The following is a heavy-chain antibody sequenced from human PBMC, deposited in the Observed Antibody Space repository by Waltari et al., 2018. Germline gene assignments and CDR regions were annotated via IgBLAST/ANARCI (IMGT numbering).Heavy chain of an antibody. J-gene: IGHJ4*02. CDR1: GFTFSDYA. V-gene: IGHV3-23*01. CDR3: AKGFREIDY. CDR2: LRGSGATT. Sequence: EMQLLESGGGLVQPGGSLRLSCAASGFTFSDYAMLWVRKAPGKGLEWVSGLRGSGATTWYADSVKGRFTISRDNSKNTMYLQMNSLRVEDTAVYYCAKGFREIDYWGQGALVTVSS.